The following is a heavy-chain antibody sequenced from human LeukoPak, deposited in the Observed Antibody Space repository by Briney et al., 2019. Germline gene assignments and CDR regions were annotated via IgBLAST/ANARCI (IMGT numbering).Heavy chain of an antibody. CDR1: GFTFSSYA. J-gene: IGHJ4*02. Sequence: GSLRLSCVASGFTFSSYAMGWVRQAPGKGLEWVAVISYDGSNKYYADSVKGRFTISRDNSKNTLYLQMNSLRAEDTAVYYCARDTYYYGSGSYSDYWGQGTLVTVSS. CDR2: ISYDGSNK. V-gene: IGHV3-30-3*01. CDR3: ARDTYYYGSGSYSDY. D-gene: IGHD3-10*01.